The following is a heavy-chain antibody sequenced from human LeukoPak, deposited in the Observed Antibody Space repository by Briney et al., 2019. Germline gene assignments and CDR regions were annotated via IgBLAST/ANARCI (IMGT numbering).Heavy chain of an antibody. CDR2: IYYSGST. Sequence: SETLSLTCTVSGGSISSGGYYWSWIRQHPGKGLEWIGYIYYSGSTYYNPSLKSRVTISVDTSKNQFSLMLSSVTAADTAVYYCARGEGYYGANFDYWGQGTLVTVSS. J-gene: IGHJ4*02. V-gene: IGHV4-31*03. CDR1: GGSISSGGYY. CDR3: ARGEGYYGANFDY. D-gene: IGHD3-10*01.